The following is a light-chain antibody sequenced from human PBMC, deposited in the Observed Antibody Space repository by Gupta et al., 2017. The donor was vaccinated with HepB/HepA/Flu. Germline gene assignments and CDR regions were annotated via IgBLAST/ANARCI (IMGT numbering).Light chain of an antibody. J-gene: IGKJ1*01. CDR1: QSVGES. Sequence: EIVLTQSPATLSLSPGERATLSCRASQSVGESLAWYQQQPGQPPRLLIYEATMSDTGISDRFSRTGFGTGFTLTVGSLTLEDLPLYYFQHRSNRPPWTFGQGTKVEMK. V-gene: IGKV3-11*01. CDR2: EAT. CDR3: QHRSNRPPWT.